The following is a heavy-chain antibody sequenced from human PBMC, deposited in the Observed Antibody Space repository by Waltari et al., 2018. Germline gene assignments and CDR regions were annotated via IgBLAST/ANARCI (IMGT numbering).Heavy chain of an antibody. D-gene: IGHD6-6*01. V-gene: IGHV1-8*02. Sequence: QVQLVQSGAEVKKPGSSVKVSCKASGGTFSSYAISWVRQAPGQGLEWRGWMNTNSGNTDYAQKFQGRVTMTRNSSISTAYMELGSLGSEDTAVYYCARRAARRTYFDYWGQGTLVTVSS. CDR3: ARRAARRTYFDY. CDR1: GGTFSSYA. CDR2: MNTNSGNT. J-gene: IGHJ4*02.